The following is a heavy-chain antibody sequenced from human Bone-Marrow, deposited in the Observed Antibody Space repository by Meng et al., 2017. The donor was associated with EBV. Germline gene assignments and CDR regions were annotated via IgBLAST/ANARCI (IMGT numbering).Heavy chain of an antibody. Sequence: LQLRESVLRHVKPSETLSLPCTGSGDSISSFYYWGWIRQPPGRGLEWIGSVHYTGSTYYSPSLKSRVTVSVDTSKNQFSLRLTSVTAADTAVYYCARPFPSWQSPRLDPFGAWGQGTLVTVSS. CDR2: VHYTGST. J-gene: IGHJ5*02. D-gene: IGHD6-19*01. CDR3: ARPFPSWQSPRLDPFGA. CDR1: GDSISSFYY. V-gene: IGHV4-39*01.